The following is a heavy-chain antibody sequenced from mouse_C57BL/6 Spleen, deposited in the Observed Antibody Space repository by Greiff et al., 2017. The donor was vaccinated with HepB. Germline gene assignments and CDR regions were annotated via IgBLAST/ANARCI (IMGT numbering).Heavy chain of an antibody. CDR3: ARSEYYGGSYYFDY. V-gene: IGHV1-82*01. CDR1: GYAFSSSW. J-gene: IGHJ2*01. CDR2: IYPGDGDT. Sequence: QVQLKQSGPELVKPGASVKISCKASGYAFSSSWMNWVKQRPGKGLEWIGRIYPGDGDTNYNGKFKGKATLTADKSPSTAYMQLRSLTSEDSAVYFCARSEYYGGSYYFDYWGQGTTLTVSS. D-gene: IGHD1-1*02.